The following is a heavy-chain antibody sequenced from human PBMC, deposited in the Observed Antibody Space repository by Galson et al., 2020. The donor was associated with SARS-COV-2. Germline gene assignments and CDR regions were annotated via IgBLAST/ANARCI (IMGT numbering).Heavy chain of an antibody. J-gene: IGHJ6*02. CDR1: GYSFTSYW. Sequence: GESLKISCKGSGYSFTSYWISWVRQMPGTGLEWMGRIDPSDSYTNYSPSFQGHVTISADKSTSTAYLQWSSLKASDTAMYYCAGGVRGSGSYITNYGMDVWGQGTTVTVSS. D-gene: IGHD3-10*01. V-gene: IGHV5-10-1*01. CDR3: AGGVRGSGSYITNYGMDV. CDR2: IDPSDSYT.